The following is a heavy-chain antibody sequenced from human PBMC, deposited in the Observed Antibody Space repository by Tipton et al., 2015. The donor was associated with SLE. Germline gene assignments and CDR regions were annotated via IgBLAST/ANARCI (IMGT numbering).Heavy chain of an antibody. D-gene: IGHD3-16*01. Sequence: TLSLTCTISGGSISSHYWSWIRQPPGKGLEWIAYIHYSGSTNYSPSLKSRVTISVDTSKNQFSLKLSSVTAADTAVYYCARDRGGSGSNPFDYWGQGTLVTVSS. J-gene: IGHJ4*02. CDR3: ARDRGGSGSNPFDY. CDR1: GGSISSHY. CDR2: IHYSGST. V-gene: IGHV4-59*11.